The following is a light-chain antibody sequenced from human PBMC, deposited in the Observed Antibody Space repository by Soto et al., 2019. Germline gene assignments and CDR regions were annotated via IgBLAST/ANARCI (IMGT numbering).Light chain of an antibody. V-gene: IGLV1-51*01. J-gene: IGLJ3*02. CDR1: SYNIGNNY. CDR3: GTWDSRLSAWREV. CDR2: DNN. Sequence: QSVLTQPPSGSAAPGQKVTISCSGSSYNIGNNYVSWYQQLPGTAPKLLIYDNNKRPSGIPDRFSGSKSGTSATLGITGLQTGDEADYYCGTWDSRLSAWREVFGGGTKLT.